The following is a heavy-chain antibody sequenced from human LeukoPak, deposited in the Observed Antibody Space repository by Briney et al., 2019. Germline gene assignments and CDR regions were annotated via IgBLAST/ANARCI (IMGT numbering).Heavy chain of an antibody. V-gene: IGHV1-2*06. CDR2: INPNSGGT. J-gene: IGHJ3*02. Sequence: ASVKVSCKASGYTFTGYYMRWVRQAPGQGLEWMGRINPNSGGTNYAQKFQGRVTMTRDTSISTAYMELSRLRSDDTAVYYCARDRAAAPRTNAFDIWGQGTMVTVSS. D-gene: IGHD2-8*01. CDR1: GYTFTGYY. CDR3: ARDRAAAPRTNAFDI.